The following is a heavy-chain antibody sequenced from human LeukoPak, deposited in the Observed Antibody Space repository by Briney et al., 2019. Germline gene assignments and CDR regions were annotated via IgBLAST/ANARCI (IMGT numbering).Heavy chain of an antibody. CDR1: GYMFAVFG. J-gene: IGHJ3*01. CDR2: IRVHNGDT. CDR3: TRDRYDVGVAFDF. D-gene: IGHD3-9*01. Sequence: ASVKVSCKASGYMFAVFGITWVRQAPGQGLEWMGSIRVHNGDTNYAQKFQGRLTMTTDTSATTAYMELRSLKSDDTAVYYCTRDRYDVGVAFDFWGQGTMVTVSS. V-gene: IGHV1-18*01.